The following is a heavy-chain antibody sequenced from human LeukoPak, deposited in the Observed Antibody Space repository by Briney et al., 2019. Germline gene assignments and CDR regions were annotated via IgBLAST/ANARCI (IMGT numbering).Heavy chain of an antibody. Sequence: SVTVSCKASGGTFSSYAISWVRQAPGQGLEWMGGIIPIFGTANYAQKFQGRVTITADESTSTAYMELSSLRSEGTAVYYCARGPVNGMVRGEKHFDYWGQGTLVTVSS. D-gene: IGHD3-10*01. CDR3: ARGPVNGMVRGEKHFDY. CDR2: IIPIFGTA. CDR1: GGTFSSYA. J-gene: IGHJ4*02. V-gene: IGHV1-69*13.